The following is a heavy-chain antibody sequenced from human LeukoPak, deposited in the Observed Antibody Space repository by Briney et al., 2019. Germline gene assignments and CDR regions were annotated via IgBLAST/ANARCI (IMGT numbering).Heavy chain of an antibody. CDR1: GDSVSSNSAA. CDR3: ARVGGPRYCIGGSCFQSYYYYGMDV. J-gene: IGHJ6*02. V-gene: IGHV6-1*01. CDR2: TYYRSKWYN. Sequence: SQTLSLTCAISGDSVSSNSAAWNWIRQSPSRGLEWLGRTYYRSKWYNDYAVSVKSRITINPDTSKNQFSLQLNSVTPEDTAVYYCARVGGPRYCIGGSCFQSYYYYGMDVWGQGTTVTVSS. D-gene: IGHD2-15*01.